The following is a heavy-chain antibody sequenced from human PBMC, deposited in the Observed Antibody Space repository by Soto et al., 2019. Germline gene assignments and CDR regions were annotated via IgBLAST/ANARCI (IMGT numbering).Heavy chain of an antibody. V-gene: IGHV4-39*01. CDR1: GASINDFAYY. CDR2: VYYNENT. Sequence: PSETLSLTCSVSGASINDFAYYWGWIRQPPGKGLEWIGTVYYNENTYYNPSLRSRVAIPVDTAKNRFSLNLRSVTAADTAVYFCARRERYYGSPGWFDPWGQGTLVTVSS. D-gene: IGHD3-10*01. J-gene: IGHJ5*01. CDR3: ARRERYYGSPGWFDP.